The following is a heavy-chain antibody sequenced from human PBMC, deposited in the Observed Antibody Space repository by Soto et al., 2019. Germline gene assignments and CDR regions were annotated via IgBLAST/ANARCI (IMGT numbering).Heavy chain of an antibody. Sequence: EVQLVESGGGLVQPGGSLRLSCAASGFTFSSYSMNWVRQAPGKGLEWVSYISSSSSIIYYADSVKGRFTISRDNAKNSRYLQMNSLRDEDTAVYYCARDGDYYYYGMDVWGQGTTVTVSS. J-gene: IGHJ6*02. V-gene: IGHV3-48*02. CDR2: ISSSSSII. CDR3: ARDGDYYYYGMDV. CDR1: GFTFSSYS. D-gene: IGHD3-16*01.